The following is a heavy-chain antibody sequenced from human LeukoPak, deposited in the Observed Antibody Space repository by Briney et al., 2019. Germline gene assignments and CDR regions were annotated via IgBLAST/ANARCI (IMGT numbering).Heavy chain of an antibody. D-gene: IGHD2-21*01. Sequence: GGSLRLSCPASGFTFSSRGMHWVRQAPGKGLEWVTLIWYDGSNKYYADSVKGRFSISRDNSKNTLFLQINSLRVEDTAVYYCARAGIVGLYYYYMDVWGKGTTVTVSS. CDR3: ARAGIVGLYYYYMDV. CDR2: IWYDGSNK. CDR1: GFTFSSRG. J-gene: IGHJ6*03. V-gene: IGHV3-33*01.